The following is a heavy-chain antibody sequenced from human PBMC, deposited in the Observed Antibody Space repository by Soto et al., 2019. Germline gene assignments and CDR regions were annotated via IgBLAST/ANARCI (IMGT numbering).Heavy chain of an antibody. CDR2: INPSGGST. CDR1: GYTFTSYY. CDR3: ASEGLRYFDWLLTDYYYYGMDV. J-gene: IGHJ6*02. Sequence: ASVKVSCKASGYTFTSYYMHWVRQAPGQGLEWMGIINPSGGSTSHAQKFQGRVTMTRDTSTSTVYMELSSLRSEDTAVYYCASEGLRYFDWLLTDYYYYGMDVWGQGTTVTVSS. V-gene: IGHV1-46*01. D-gene: IGHD3-9*01.